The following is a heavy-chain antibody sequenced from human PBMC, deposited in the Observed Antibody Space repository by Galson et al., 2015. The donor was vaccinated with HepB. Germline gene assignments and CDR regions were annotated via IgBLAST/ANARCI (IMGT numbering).Heavy chain of an antibody. J-gene: IGHJ3*02. D-gene: IGHD3-22*01. CDR3: ARGAYYYDSRVDDAFDI. CDR2: IYPGDSDT. CDR1: GYSFTSYW. Sequence: QSGAEVKKPGESLKISCKGSGYSFTSYWIGWVRQMPGKGLEWMGIIYPGDSDTRYSPSFQGQVTISADKSISTAYLQWSSLKASDTAMYYCARGAYYYDSRVDDAFDIWGQGTMVTVSS. V-gene: IGHV5-51*01.